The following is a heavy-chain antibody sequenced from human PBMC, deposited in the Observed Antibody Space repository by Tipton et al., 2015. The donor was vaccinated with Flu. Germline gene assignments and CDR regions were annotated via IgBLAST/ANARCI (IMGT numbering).Heavy chain of an antibody. CDR1: GGSLSSYY. J-gene: IGHJ6*02. V-gene: IGHV4-4*07. CDR2: IYTSGGT. CDR3: ARQDHGLDV. D-gene: IGHD5-24*01. Sequence: TLSLTCTVSGGSLSSYYWSWIRQPAGKGLEWIGRIYTSGGTKFNPSLRGRLTMSVDASKKEFSLKLSSVTAADTAVYYCARQDHGLDVWGQGTTVSVS.